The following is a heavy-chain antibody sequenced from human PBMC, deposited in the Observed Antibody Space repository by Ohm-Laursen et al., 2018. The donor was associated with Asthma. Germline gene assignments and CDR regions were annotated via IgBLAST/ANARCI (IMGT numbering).Heavy chain of an antibody. V-gene: IGHV3-23*01. J-gene: IGHJ6*02. D-gene: IGHD4-17*01. Sequence: SLRLSCAAPGFTFSSYAMSWVRQAPGKGLEWVSAISGSGGSTYYADSVKGRFTISRGNSKNTLYLQMNSLRAEDTAVYYCAKEITTVNFYYGMDVWGQGTTVTVSS. CDR2: ISGSGGST. CDR1: GFTFSSYA. CDR3: AKEITTVNFYYGMDV.